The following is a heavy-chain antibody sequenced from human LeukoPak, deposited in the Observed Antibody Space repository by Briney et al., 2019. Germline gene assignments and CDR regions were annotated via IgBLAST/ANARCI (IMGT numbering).Heavy chain of an antibody. CDR3: ARVRIQSKNWFDP. CDR2: ISSSSSTI. Sequence: GGSLRLSCAASGFTFSSYSMNWVRQAPGKGLEWVSYISSSSSTIYYADSVKGRFTISRDNAKNSLYLQMNSLRAEDTAVYYSARVRIQSKNWFDPWGQGTLVTVSS. J-gene: IGHJ5*02. V-gene: IGHV3-48*01. D-gene: IGHD4-11*01. CDR1: GFTFSSYS.